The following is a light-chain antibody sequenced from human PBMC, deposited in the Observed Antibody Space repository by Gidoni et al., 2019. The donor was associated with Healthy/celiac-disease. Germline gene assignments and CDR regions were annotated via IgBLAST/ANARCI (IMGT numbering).Light chain of an antibody. CDR1: QSVSSS. Sequence: EIVLTQSPATLSLSPGERATLSCRASQSVSSSLAWYQQEPGQTPRLLFYDASNRAASIPARFSGSGCGTDFTLTISSLEPEDLAFYYCQQRSNWPITFGPGTKVDIK. CDR3: QQRSNWPIT. V-gene: IGKV3-11*01. CDR2: DAS. J-gene: IGKJ3*01.